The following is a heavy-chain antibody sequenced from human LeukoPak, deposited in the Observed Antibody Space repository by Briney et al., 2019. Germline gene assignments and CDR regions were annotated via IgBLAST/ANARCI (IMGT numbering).Heavy chain of an antibody. CDR1: GGSISSYY. V-gene: IGHV4-59*01. Sequence: SETLSLTCTVSGGSISSYYWSWIRQPPGKGLEWIGYIYYSGSTNYNPSLKSRVTISVDTSKNQFSLKLSSVTAADTAVYYCARDLGYSSSWYPNWFVPWGQGTLVTVSS. CDR2: IYYSGST. D-gene: IGHD6-13*01. CDR3: ARDLGYSSSWYPNWFVP. J-gene: IGHJ5*02.